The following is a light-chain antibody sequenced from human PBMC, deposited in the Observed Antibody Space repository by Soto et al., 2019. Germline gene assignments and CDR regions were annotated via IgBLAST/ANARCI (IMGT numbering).Light chain of an antibody. CDR2: EVS. CDR3: TSYAGSNNYV. Sequence: QSALTQPPSASGSPGQSVTISCTGTSSDVGRYNYVSWYQHHPGKAPKLMIYEVSQRPSGVPDRFSGSKSGNTASLTVSSLQAEDEADYYCTSYAGSNNYVFGTGTKLTVL. V-gene: IGLV2-8*01. J-gene: IGLJ1*01. CDR1: SSDVGRYNY.